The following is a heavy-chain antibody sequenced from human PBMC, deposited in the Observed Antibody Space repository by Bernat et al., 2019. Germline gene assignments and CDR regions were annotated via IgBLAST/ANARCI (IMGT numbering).Heavy chain of an antibody. V-gene: IGHV3-66*01. Sequence: EVQLVESGGGLVQPGGSLRLSCAASGFTFSSYAMSWVRQAPGKGLEWVSVMYGDGRAFYADSVKGRFTISRDNSRNTLFLQMDSLRVEDTAVYYCTRGIGYSSDWYGWLDPWGQGTLVTVSS. CDR3: TRGIGYSSDWYGWLDP. CDR2: MYGDGRA. D-gene: IGHD6-13*01. J-gene: IGHJ5*02. CDR1: GFTFSSYA.